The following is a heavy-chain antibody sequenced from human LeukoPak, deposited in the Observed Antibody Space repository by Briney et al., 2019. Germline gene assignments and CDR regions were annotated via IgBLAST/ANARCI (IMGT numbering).Heavy chain of an antibody. CDR1: GFTFSGYS. V-gene: IGHV3-21*01. CDR3: AREVSEGFDF. J-gene: IGHJ4*02. CDR2: FGTRSTSI. Sequence: PGGSLRRSCTASGFTFSGYSTNWIRQAPGKGLEWVSSFGTRSTSIYHAGSVKGRFAISRDNAKNSLYLQMNSLRAEDTALYYCAREVSEGFDFWGQGTLVTVSS. D-gene: IGHD3-22*01.